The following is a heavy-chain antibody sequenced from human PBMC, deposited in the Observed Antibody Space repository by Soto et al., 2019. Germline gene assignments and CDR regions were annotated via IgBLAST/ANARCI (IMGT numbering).Heavy chain of an antibody. V-gene: IGHV3-23*01. J-gene: IGHJ4*02. CDR1: GFTFSSYA. D-gene: IGHD6-6*01. Sequence: GGSLRLSCAASGFTFSSYAMTWVRQAPGKGLEWVSGISDSGGSTYYADSVKGRFTISRDNSKNTLSLQMNSLRAEDTAVYYCAKGGLLAARPSDYWGQGTLVTVSS. CDR3: AKGGLLAARPSDY. CDR2: ISDSGGST.